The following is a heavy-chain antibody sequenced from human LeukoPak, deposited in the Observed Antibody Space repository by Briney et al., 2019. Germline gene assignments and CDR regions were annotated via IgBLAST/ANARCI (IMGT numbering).Heavy chain of an antibody. CDR1: GFTFSTYW. D-gene: IGHD2-2*02. V-gene: IGHV3-7*01. Sequence: GGSMRLSCAASGFTFSTYWMTWVRQAPGKGLEWVANMKRDGSEVYYANSVKGHFTISRDNAKNSLYLQMNSLRAEDTAVYYCARYTEYYFDYWGQGTLVTVSS. CDR2: MKRDGSEV. CDR3: ARYTEYYFDY. J-gene: IGHJ4*02.